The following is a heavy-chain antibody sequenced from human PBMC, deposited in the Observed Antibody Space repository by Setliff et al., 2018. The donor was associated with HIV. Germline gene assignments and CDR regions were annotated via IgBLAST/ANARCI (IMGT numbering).Heavy chain of an antibody. Sequence: QPGGSLRLSCAVSGFTFSNYAMHWVRQASGKGREWVAVISYDGNYKYYSDSVKGRFTISRGNSKNTLYLQMDSLRAEDTAVYYCAKPLTQWGVSPYHYAVDVWGQGTTVTVSS. CDR2: ISYDGNYK. CDR1: GFTFSNYA. V-gene: IGHV3-30*04. J-gene: IGHJ6*02. CDR3: AKPLTQWGVSPYHYAVDV. D-gene: IGHD3-10*01.